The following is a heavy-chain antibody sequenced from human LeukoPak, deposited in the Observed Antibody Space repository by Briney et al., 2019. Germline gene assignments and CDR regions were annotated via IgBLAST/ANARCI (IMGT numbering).Heavy chain of an antibody. D-gene: IGHD6-19*01. V-gene: IGHV3-53*01. Sequence: GGSLRLSCAASGFTVSSNYMSWVRQAPGKGLEWVSVIYSGGTTYYADSVKGRFTISRDNSKNTLYLQMNSLRAEDTAVYYCARQIAVTGGEDYWGQGTRVTVSS. CDR1: GFTVSSNY. CDR3: ARQIAVTGGEDY. J-gene: IGHJ4*02. CDR2: IYSGGTT.